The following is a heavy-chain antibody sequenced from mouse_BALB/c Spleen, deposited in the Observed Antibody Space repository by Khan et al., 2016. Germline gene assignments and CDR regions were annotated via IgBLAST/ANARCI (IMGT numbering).Heavy chain of an antibody. J-gene: IGHJ4*01. CDR1: GYSITSGYY. CDR3: ARLRRVYAMDY. CDR2: IRYDGSN. V-gene: IGHV3-6*02. D-gene: IGHD2-12*01. Sequence: EVQLQESGPGLVKPSQSLSLTCSVTGYSITSGYYWNWIRQFPGNNLEWMGYIRYDGSNHYNTTLKNRIPITRDTSKNQFFLKLNSVTNEDTATXYCARLRRVYAMDYWGQGTSVTVSS.